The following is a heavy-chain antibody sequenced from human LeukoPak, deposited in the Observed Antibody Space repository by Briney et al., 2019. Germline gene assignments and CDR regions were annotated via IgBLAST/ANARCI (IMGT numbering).Heavy chain of an antibody. V-gene: IGHV3-30*03. Sequence: GGSLRLSCAVSGFTFTNYWMSWARQAPGKGLEWVAVISYDESNKYYADSVKGRFTISRDNSKNTLYLQMNSLRAEDTAVYYCARVVAAAGTAVPARYYYFDYWGQGTLVTVSS. D-gene: IGHD6-13*01. J-gene: IGHJ4*02. CDR3: ARVVAAAGTAVPARYYYFDY. CDR2: ISYDESNK. CDR1: GFTFTNYW.